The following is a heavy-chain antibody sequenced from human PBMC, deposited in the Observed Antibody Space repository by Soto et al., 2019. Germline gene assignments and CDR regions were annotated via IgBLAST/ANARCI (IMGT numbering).Heavy chain of an antibody. CDR2: ISYTGRT. V-gene: IGHV4-31*03. J-gene: IGHJ4*02. CDR3: ARVGYYYDSSGYPYY. Sequence: PSETLSLTCTVSGGSISSDANFWSWIRQLPGRGLEWIGYISYTGRTYYTPSLNSRLTIPLDTSKNLFSLRSEDTAVYYCARVGYYYDSSGYPYYWGQGTLVTVSS. D-gene: IGHD3-22*01. CDR1: GGSISSDANF.